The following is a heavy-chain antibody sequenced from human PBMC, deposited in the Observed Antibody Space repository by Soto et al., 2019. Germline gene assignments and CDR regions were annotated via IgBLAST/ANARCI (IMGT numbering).Heavy chain of an antibody. J-gene: IGHJ6*03. V-gene: IGHV3-11*01. CDR2: IIGSSSTI. Sequence: QVQLVESGGGLVKPGGSPRLSCAASGFTFRDFYMSWIRQAPGKGLEWISQIIGSSSTIYYADSVKGRFTISRDNAKNSLYLQMKSLRAVDTAVYYCARVRLDLGDPTQERFYYYMDVWGKGTTVTVS. CDR3: ARVRLDLGDPTQERFYYYMDV. D-gene: IGHD4-17*01. CDR1: GFTFRDFY.